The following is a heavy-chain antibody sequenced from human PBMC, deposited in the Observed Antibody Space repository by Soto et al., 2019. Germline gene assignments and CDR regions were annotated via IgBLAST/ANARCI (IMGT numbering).Heavy chain of an antibody. Sequence: PSQTLSLTCAISGDSVSSSSAAWNWIRQSPSRGLEWLGRTYYRSKWYNDYAVSVKSRITINPDTSKNQFSLQLNSVTPEDTAVYYCESGVAGTYGMDVWGPATTVTVSS. V-gene: IGHV6-1*01. CDR1: GDSVSSSSAA. CDR3: ESGVAGTYGMDV. D-gene: IGHD6-19*01. J-gene: IGHJ6*02. CDR2: TYYRSKWYN.